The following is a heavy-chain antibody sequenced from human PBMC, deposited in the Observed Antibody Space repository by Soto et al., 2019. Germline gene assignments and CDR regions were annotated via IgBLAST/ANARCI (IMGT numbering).Heavy chain of an antibody. Sequence: QVQLVQSGAEVKKPGSSVKVSCKASGGTFSSYTISWVRQAPGQGLERMGGIIPIFGTANYAQKFQGRVTITADESTSTAYMELSSLRSEDTAVYYCASSVNQVRYFDWSTYYFDYWGQGTLVTVSS. D-gene: IGHD3-9*01. CDR2: IIPIFGTA. CDR3: ASSVNQVRYFDWSTYYFDY. CDR1: GGTFSSYT. J-gene: IGHJ4*02. V-gene: IGHV1-69*12.